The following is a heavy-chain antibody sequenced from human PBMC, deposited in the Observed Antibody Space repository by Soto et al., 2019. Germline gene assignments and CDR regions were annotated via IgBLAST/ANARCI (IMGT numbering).Heavy chain of an antibody. CDR1: GDSVSRNH. CDR3: TGLLYGDHFDY. V-gene: IGHV4-59*02. CDR2: TYESGST. J-gene: IGHJ4*02. D-gene: IGHD4-17*01. Sequence: QVQLQESGPGLVKPSETLSLTCTVSGDSVSRNHWGWIRQSPGKGLEWIGYTYESGSTNYNPSLKSRVTISADTSKNHFSLNLTSVTAADTAVYYCTGLLYGDHFDYWGQGALVTVSS.